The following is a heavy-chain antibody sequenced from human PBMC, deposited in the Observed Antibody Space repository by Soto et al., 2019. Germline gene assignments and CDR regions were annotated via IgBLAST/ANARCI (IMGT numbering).Heavy chain of an antibody. CDR3: ARGGSSTLFDY. J-gene: IGHJ4*02. CDR2: IYYSGST. CDR1: DGSVSSGGDY. D-gene: IGHD1-26*01. V-gene: IGHV4-61*08. Sequence: SETMSLTSPVSDGSVSSGGDYWSWNRQPPGKGLEWIGYIYYSGSTNYNPSLKSRVTISVDTSKNQFSLKLSSVTAADTAVYYCARGGSSTLFDYWGQGTLVTVSS.